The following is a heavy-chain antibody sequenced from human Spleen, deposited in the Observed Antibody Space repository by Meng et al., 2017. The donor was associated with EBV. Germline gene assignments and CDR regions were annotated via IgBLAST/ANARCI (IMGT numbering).Heavy chain of an antibody. Sequence: QVHLQESGPGLVKLSETLSPPCTVSGGSVSSGSYYWSWIRQPPGKGLEWIGYIYYSGSTNYNPSLKSRATISIDTSKSQFSLNLRSMTAADTAVYYCARYGGTGTYYFDYWGQGTLVTVSS. J-gene: IGHJ4*02. CDR2: IYYSGST. V-gene: IGHV4-61*01. CDR1: GGSVSSGSYY. D-gene: IGHD2-8*02. CDR3: ARYGGTGTYYFDY.